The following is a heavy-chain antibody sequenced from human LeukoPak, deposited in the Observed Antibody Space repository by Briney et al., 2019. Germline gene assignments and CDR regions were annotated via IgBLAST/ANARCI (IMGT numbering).Heavy chain of an antibody. CDR2: IYYSGST. D-gene: IGHD5-24*01. CDR3: ARGGRWLQIGYFDY. J-gene: IGHJ4*02. CDR1: GGSISSSSYY. V-gene: IGHV4-39*07. Sequence: SETLSLTCTVSGGSISSSSYYWGWIRQPPGKGLEWIGSIYYSGSTYYNPSLKSRVTISVDTSKNQFSLKLSSVTAADTAVYYCARGGRWLQIGYFDYWGQGTLVTVSS.